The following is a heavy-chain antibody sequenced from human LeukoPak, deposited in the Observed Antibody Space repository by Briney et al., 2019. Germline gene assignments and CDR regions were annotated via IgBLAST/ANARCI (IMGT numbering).Heavy chain of an antibody. CDR2: IYTAGST. V-gene: IGHV3-53*01. CDR3: ARWACSSTSCYNDY. D-gene: IGHD2-2*02. Sequence: PGGSLRLSCAASGFTVSSNYMSWVRQAPGMGLEWVSVIYTAGSTDYADSVKGRFTISRDNSKNTLYLQMNSLRAEDTAVYYCARWACSSTSCYNDYWGQGTLVTVSS. CDR1: GFTVSSNY. J-gene: IGHJ4*02.